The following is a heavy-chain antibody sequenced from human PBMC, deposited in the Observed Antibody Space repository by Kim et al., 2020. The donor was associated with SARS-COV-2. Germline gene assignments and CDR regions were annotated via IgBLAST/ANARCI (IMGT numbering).Heavy chain of an antibody. V-gene: IGHV3-30*01. CDR3: ARDPRDWAYYYDSSGYGFDY. D-gene: IGHD3-22*01. J-gene: IGHJ4*02. Sequence: GRFTISRDNSKNTLFVQMNSLRPEDTAVYYCARDPRDWAYYYDSSGYGFDYWGQGTLVTVSS.